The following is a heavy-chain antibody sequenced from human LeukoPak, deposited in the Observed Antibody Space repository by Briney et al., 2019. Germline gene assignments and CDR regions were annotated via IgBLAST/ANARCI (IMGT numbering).Heavy chain of an antibody. V-gene: IGHV3-43*02. Sequence: PGGSLRLSCAVSGFTFDDYAMHWVRQAPGKGLEWVSLISGDGATTYYADSVKGRFTISRDNSKDSLYLQMNSLRTEDTALYYCAKTPPSYGRWGQGTLVTVSS. J-gene: IGHJ4*02. D-gene: IGHD1-14*01. CDR2: ISGDGATT. CDR1: GFTFDDYA. CDR3: AKTPPSYGR.